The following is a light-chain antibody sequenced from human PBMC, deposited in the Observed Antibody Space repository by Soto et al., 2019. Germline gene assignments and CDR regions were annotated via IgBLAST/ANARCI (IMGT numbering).Light chain of an antibody. CDR3: QQYGTSRHGT. CDR2: GAS. V-gene: IGKV3-20*01. J-gene: IGKJ5*01. CDR1: QSVSSSY. Sequence: EIVLTQSPGTLSLSPVERATLSCRASQSVSSSYLAWYQHKPGQAPRLLIYGASSRATGIPDRFSGSGSGTDFTLTISRLEPEDFAVYYCQQYGTSRHGTFGQGTRLEIK.